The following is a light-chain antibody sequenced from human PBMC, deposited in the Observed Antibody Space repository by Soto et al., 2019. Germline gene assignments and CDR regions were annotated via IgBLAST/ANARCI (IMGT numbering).Light chain of an antibody. CDR3: SLSYSGARPV. V-gene: IGLV7-46*01. CDR1: TGAVTSGHY. Sequence: QAVVTQEPSLTVSPGGTVTLTCASSTGAVTSGHYPYWFQQKPGQAPRTLIYDTNNTHSGTPARFSGSLVGYKAALTLSGAQAEDEDEYYRSLSYSGARPVFGGGTQLTVL. J-gene: IGLJ7*01. CDR2: DTN.